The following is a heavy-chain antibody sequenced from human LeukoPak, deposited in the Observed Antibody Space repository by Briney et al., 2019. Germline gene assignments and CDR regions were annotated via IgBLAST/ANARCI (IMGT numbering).Heavy chain of an antibody. CDR2: INWNGDSI. Sequence: GGSLRLSCAASGFKFDDYGMSWVRQVPGKGLEWVSGINWNGDSITYADSVSGRFTISRSNAKNSLYLQMNSLRAEDTALYYCARGVITFGGAIAYYFDSWGPGNPGHRLL. CDR3: ARGVITFGGAIAYYFDS. D-gene: IGHD3-16*02. V-gene: IGHV3-20*04. CDR1: GFKFDDYG. J-gene: IGHJ4*02.